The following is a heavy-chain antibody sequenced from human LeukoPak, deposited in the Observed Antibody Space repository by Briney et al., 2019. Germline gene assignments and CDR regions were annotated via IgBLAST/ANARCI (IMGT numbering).Heavy chain of an antibody. CDR3: ARTLTVDTAMVTGFDY. V-gene: IGHV3-66*01. Sequence: GGSLRLSCAASGFTFSSYSMSWVRQAPGKGLEWVSVIYSGGSTYYADSVKGRFTISRDNSKNTLYLQMNSLRAEDTAVYYCARTLTVDTAMVTGFDYWGQGTLVTVSS. CDR2: IYSGGST. J-gene: IGHJ4*02. D-gene: IGHD5-18*01. CDR1: GFTFSSYS.